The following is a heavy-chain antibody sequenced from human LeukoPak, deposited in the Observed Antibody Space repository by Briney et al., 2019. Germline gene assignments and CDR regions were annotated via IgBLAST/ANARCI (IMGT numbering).Heavy chain of an antibody. CDR2: ITGSGGNR. Sequence: PGGSLRLSCAGSGFTFSNYAMIWVRQAPGKGLEWVSAITGSGGNRFYAGSVKGRFTISRDNSKNTLYLQMNSLRAEDTAVYYCAESSSGYGYFDYWGQGTLVTVSS. CDR1: GFTFSNYA. V-gene: IGHV3-23*01. D-gene: IGHD5-12*01. J-gene: IGHJ4*02. CDR3: AESSSGYGYFDY.